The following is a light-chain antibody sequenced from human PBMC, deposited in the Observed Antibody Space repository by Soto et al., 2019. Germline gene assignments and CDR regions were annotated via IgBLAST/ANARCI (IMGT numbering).Light chain of an antibody. J-gene: IGKJ4*01. V-gene: IGKV1-33*01. Sequence: DIQMTQSPSSLSASVGDRVTITCQASHDISIYLNWYQQKPGKAPKLLIYDASDLETGVPSRLSGSGSGTYFTFTISSLQPEDVATYYCQQYDNLVTFGGGTKVDIK. CDR2: DAS. CDR1: HDISIY. CDR3: QQYDNLVT.